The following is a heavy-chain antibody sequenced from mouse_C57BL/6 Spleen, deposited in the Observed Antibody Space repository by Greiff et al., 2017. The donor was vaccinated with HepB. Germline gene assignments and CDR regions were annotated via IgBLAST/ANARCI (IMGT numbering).Heavy chain of an antibody. D-gene: IGHD2-5*01. CDR3: ARGDYSNYVDYYAMDY. V-gene: IGHV1-64*01. J-gene: IGHJ4*01. CDR1: GYTFTSYW. CDR2: IHPNSGST. Sequence: QVQLQQSGAELVKPGASVKLSCKASGYTFTSYWMHWVKQRPGQGLEWIGMIHPNSGSTNYNEKFKSKATLTVDKSSSTAYMQLSSLTSEDSAVYYCARGDYSNYVDYYAMDYWGQGTSVTVSS.